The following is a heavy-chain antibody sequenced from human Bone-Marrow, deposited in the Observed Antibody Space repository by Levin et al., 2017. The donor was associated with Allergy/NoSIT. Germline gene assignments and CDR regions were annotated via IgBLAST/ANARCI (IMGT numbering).Heavy chain of an antibody. V-gene: IGHV3-43*01. CDR2: INWDESSK. D-gene: IGHD3/OR15-3a*01. Sequence: GESLKISCKASGFTFEDHTMHWVRQVPGKGLEWVSLINWDESSKDYADSAKGRFTISRDNSKKTLYLQMNSLRTGDTAFYYCAKEQTAFGLLRDGMDVWGQGTKVTVSS. CDR3: AKEQTAFGLLRDGMDV. CDR1: GFTFEDHT. J-gene: IGHJ6*02.